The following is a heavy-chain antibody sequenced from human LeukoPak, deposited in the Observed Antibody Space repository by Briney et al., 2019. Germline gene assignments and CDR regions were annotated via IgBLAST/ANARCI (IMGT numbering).Heavy chain of an antibody. Sequence: GGSLRLSCAASGFTFSDYYMSYIRQAPGKGLEWVAGISDSGGGTYYADSVKGRFTISRDNPKNTLYLQMNSLRAEDTAVYFCAKRGVVIRVILVGFHKEAYYFDSWGQGALVTVSS. CDR3: AKRGVVIRVILVGFHKEAYYFDS. J-gene: IGHJ4*02. D-gene: IGHD3-22*01. CDR2: ISDSGGGT. V-gene: IGHV3-23*01. CDR1: GFTFSDYY.